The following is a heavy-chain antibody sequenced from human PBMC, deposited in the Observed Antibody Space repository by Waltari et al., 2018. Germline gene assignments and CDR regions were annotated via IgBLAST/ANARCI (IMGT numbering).Heavy chain of an antibody. Sequence: VQLQESGPGLVKPSETLSLTCTVPGGSISRYYWSWIRQPPGKGLEWIGYVYYRGGTNYHPSLKSRVTISVDTSQNQFSLKLSSVTAADTAVYYCARCLRPMDYMDVWGKGTTVTVSS. CDR1: GGSISRYY. J-gene: IGHJ6*03. CDR2: VYYRGGT. D-gene: IGHD3-16*01. V-gene: IGHV4-59*01. CDR3: ARCLRPMDYMDV.